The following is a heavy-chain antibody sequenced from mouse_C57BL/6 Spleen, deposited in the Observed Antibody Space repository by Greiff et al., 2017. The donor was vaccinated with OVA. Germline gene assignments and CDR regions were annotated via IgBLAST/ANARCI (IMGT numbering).Heavy chain of an antibody. J-gene: IGHJ4*01. Sequence: VQLQQSGAELARPGASVKLSCKASGYTFTSYGISWVKQSTGQGLEWIGEIYPRSGNTYYNEKFKGKATLTADKSSSTAYMELRSLTSEDSAVYFGARRETGTDYYAMDYWGQGTSVTVAS. CDR1: GYTFTSYG. V-gene: IGHV1-81*01. D-gene: IGHD4-1*01. CDR3: ARRETGTDYYAMDY. CDR2: IYPRSGNT.